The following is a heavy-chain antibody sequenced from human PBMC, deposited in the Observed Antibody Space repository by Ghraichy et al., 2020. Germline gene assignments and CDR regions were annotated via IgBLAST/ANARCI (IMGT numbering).Heavy chain of an antibody. CDR3: AREQQLGQPDY. J-gene: IGHJ4*02. V-gene: IGHV4-31*03. CDR1: GGSISSGGYY. Sequence: SETLSLTCTVSGGSISSGGYYWSWIRQHPGKGLEWIGYIYYSGSTYYNPSLKSRVTISVDTSKNQFSLKLSSVTAADTAVYYCAREQQLGQPDYWGQGTLVTVSS. D-gene: IGHD6-6*01. CDR2: IYYSGST.